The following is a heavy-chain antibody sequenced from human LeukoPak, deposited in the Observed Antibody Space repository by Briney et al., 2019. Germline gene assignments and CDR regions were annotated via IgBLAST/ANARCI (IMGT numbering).Heavy chain of an antibody. V-gene: IGHV4-59*08. D-gene: IGHD3-22*01. J-gene: IGHJ3*02. CDR1: GASITSYY. CDR2: FSYSGSA. Sequence: SETLSLTCTVSGASITSYYWSWIRQPPGKGLEWIGFFSYSGSANYNPSPKSRVTISVDTSKNQFSLKLRSVTAADTAVYYCARRRYYYDSTGYFYKNKTAFDIWGQGTMVTVSS. CDR3: ARRRYYYDSTGYFYKNKTAFDI.